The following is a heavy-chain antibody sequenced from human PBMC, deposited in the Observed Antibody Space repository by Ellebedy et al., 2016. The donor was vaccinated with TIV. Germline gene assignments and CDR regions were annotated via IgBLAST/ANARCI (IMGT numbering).Heavy chain of an antibody. V-gene: IGHV4-59*12. Sequence: MPSETLSLTCTVSGGSISSYYWSWIRQPPGKGLEWIGYIYYSGSTYYNPSLKSRVTISVDTSKNQFSLKLSSVTAADTAVYYCARDATPHYYYYGMDVWGQGTTVTVSS. J-gene: IGHJ6*02. CDR3: ARDATPHYYYYGMDV. D-gene: IGHD2-15*01. CDR1: GGSISSYY. CDR2: IYYSGST.